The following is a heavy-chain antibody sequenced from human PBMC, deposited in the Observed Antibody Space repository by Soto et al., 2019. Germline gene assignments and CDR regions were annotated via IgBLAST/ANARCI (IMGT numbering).Heavy chain of an antibody. J-gene: IGHJ4*02. CDR3: AKGAMEWLFHSIPFDY. V-gene: IGHV3-30*18. CDR2: ISYDGSNK. D-gene: IGHD3-3*01. Sequence: GGSLRLSCAASGFTFSRYGMHWGRQAPGKGLEWVAVISYDGSNKYYADSVKGRFTISRDNSKNTLYLQMNSLRAEDTAVYYCAKGAMEWLFHSIPFDYWGQGTLVTVSS. CDR1: GFTFSRYG.